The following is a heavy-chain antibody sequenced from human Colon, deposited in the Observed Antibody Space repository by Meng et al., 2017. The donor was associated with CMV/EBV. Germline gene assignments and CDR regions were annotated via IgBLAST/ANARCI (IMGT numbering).Heavy chain of an antibody. CDR1: GYTFTANH. J-gene: IGHJ4*02. V-gene: IGHV1-2*02. Sequence: QGRLVQSGDEVKKPWASVKASSKTSGYTFTANHLHWVRQAPGQGLEWMGWIYPQDGGTYFAQKFQDRVTLTRDTSITTAYMELSGLTSDDTAIYYCVRESWYFDFWGEGTLVTVSS. CDR2: IYPQDGGT. D-gene: IGHD6-13*01. CDR3: VRESWYFDF.